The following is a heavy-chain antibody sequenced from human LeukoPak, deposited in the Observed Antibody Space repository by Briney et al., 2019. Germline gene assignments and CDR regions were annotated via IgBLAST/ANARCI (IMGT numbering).Heavy chain of an antibody. Sequence: SETLSLTCAVSGGSISRGGYSWSWLRQPPGKAMEFIAYIYYTENTYFNPSLKSRVTISVDTSKNQFSLKLSSVTAADTAVYYCARVLAAAGNNWFDPWGQGTLVTVPS. J-gene: IGHJ5*02. CDR3: ARVLAAAGNNWFDP. CDR2: IYYTENT. CDR1: GGSISRGGYS. D-gene: IGHD6-13*01. V-gene: IGHV4-30-4*07.